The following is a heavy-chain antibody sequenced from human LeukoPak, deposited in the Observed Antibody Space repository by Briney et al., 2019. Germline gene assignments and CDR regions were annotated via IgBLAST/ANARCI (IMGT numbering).Heavy chain of an antibody. CDR2: IYHSGST. CDR3: ARTGSGSYDLFDY. Sequence: SETLSHTCTVSGGSISSGGYYWSWIRQPPGKGLEWIGYIYHSGSTYYNPSLKSRVTISVDRSKNQFSLKLSSVTAADTAVYYCARTGSGSYDLFDYWGQGALVTVSS. V-gene: IGHV4-30-2*02. J-gene: IGHJ4*02. D-gene: IGHD3-10*01. CDR1: GGSISSGGYY.